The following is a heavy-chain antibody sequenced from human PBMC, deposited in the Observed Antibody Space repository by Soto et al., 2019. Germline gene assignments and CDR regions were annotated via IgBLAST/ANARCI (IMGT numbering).Heavy chain of an antibody. J-gene: IGHJ4*02. CDR2: LTGSGRTT. Sequence: LRLSCAASGFTFSDYAMSWIRQAPGKGLEWVSSLTGSGRTTYYADSVKGRFTISRDNFKNTLYLQMNSLRAEDTAVYYCARRIGTDNTGKHFNCRVQGVLVT. CDR3: ARRIGTDNTGKHFNC. V-gene: IGHV3-23*01. D-gene: IGHD1-26*01. CDR1: GFTFSDYA.